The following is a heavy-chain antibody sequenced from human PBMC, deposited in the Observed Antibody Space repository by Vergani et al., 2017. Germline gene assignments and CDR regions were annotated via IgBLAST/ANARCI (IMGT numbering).Heavy chain of an antibody. CDR3: ARDRAQLPQRSWFDP. J-gene: IGHJ5*02. D-gene: IGHD2-2*01. Sequence: QVQLQESGPGLVKPSETLSLTCTVSGGSVSSGSYYWSWIRQPAGKGLEWIGYIYYSGSTNYNPSLKSRVTISVDTSKNQFSLKLSSVTAADTAVYYCARDRAQLPQRSWFDPWGQGTLVTVSS. CDR2: IYYSGST. V-gene: IGHV4-61*10. CDR1: GGSVSSGSYY.